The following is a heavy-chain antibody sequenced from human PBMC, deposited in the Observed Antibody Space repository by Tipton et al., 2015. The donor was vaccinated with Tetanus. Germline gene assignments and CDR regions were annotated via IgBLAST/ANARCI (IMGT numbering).Heavy chain of an antibody. CDR1: GGSISSSSYY. V-gene: IGHV4-39*01. CDR3: AIRQDSGSYFLAAFDI. J-gene: IGHJ3*02. CDR2: IYYSGST. Sequence: LRLSCTVSGGSISSSSYYWGWIRQPPGKGLEWIGSIYYSGSTYYNPSLKSRVTISVDTSKNQFSLKLSSVTAADTAVYYCAIRQDSGSYFLAAFDIWGQGTVVTVSS. D-gene: IGHD1-26*01.